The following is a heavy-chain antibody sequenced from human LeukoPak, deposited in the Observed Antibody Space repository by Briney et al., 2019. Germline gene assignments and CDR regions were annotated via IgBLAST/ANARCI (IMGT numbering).Heavy chain of an antibody. V-gene: IGHV4-38-2*02. CDR2: IYHSGST. CDR3: VRVDNGGNYFDY. D-gene: IGHD4-23*01. J-gene: IGHJ4*02. Sequence: SETLSLTCTVSGYSISSGYYWGWIRQPPGKGLEWIGSIYHSGSTYYNPSLKSRLTISADTSKNQFSLRLSSVTAADTAVYYCVRVDNGGNYFDYLGQGTLVTVSS. CDR1: GYSISSGYY.